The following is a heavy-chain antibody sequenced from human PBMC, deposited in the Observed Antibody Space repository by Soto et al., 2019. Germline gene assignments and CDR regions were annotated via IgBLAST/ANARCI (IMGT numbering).Heavy chain of an antibody. V-gene: IGHV1-18*01. Sequence: QVQLVQSGAEVKKPGASVKVSCKASGYTFTSYGISWVRQAPGQGLEWMGWISAYNGNTNDTQKLQGRVTMTTDTSTSTAHMELRSQRSDDTDVYYCARAAREVYCDDSSPVGYWGQGTLGTVSS. J-gene: IGHJ4*02. CDR2: ISAYNGNT. D-gene: IGHD3-22*01. CDR3: ARAAREVYCDDSSPVGY. CDR1: GYTFTSYG.